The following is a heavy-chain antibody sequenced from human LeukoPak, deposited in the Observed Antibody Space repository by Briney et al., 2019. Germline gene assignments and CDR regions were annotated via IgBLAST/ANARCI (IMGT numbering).Heavy chain of an antibody. CDR2: ISSSGSTI. D-gene: IGHD2-21*02. J-gene: IGHJ4*02. V-gene: IGHV3-48*03. CDR3: ASLVTGILGIDY. Sequence: GGSLRLSCEASGFTFINYEMNWVSQPPGKGLEWVSYISSSGSTIYYADSVKGRFTISRANTKNSLNLQMNSLRAEATAVYFCASLVTGILGIDYWGQGTLVTVSS. CDR1: GFTFINYE.